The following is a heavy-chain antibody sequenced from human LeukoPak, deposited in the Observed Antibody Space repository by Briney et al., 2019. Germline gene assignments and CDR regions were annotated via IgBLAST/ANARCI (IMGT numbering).Heavy chain of an antibody. V-gene: IGHV4-39*07. CDR1: GGSFTDTNYY. Sequence: PSETLSLTCTASGGSFTDTNYYWAWNRQPPGKGLEDTRSFHGGCPRYKPSLRSRFTLSIATSNNQFSLRLSCVTAADTAVYYCARGRRGGTYGYPDYWGQGTLVTVSS. CDR3: ARGRRGGTYGYPDY. D-gene: IGHD5-18*01. J-gene: IGHJ4*02. CDR2: FHGGCP.